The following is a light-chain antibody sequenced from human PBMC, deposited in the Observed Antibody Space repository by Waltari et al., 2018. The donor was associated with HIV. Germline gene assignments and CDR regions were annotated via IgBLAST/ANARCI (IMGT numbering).Light chain of an antibody. V-gene: IGLV2-14*01. J-gene: IGLJ2*01. CDR1: SSDVGGYNH. Sequence: QSALTQPASVSGSPGQSITISCTGTSSDVGGYNHVSWYQQHPGKAPKPMIYEVSNRPAGGSNRFSGSKSGNTASLTISGLQAEDEADYYCSSYTSSSTVVFGGGTKLTVL. CDR2: EVS. CDR3: SSYTSSSTVV.